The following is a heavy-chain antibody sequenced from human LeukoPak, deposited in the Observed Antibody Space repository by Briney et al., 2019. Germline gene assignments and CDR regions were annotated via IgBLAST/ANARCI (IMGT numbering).Heavy chain of an antibody. Sequence: SGGSLRLSCAASGFTFSSYAMHWVRQPPGKGLEWVAVISYDGSNKYYADSVKGRFTISRDNSKNTLYLQMNSLRAEDTAVYYCARDAGSYYFDYWGQGTLVTVSS. CDR3: ARDAGSYYFDY. D-gene: IGHD1-26*01. CDR2: ISYDGSNK. CDR1: GFTFSSYA. V-gene: IGHV3-30*07. J-gene: IGHJ4*02.